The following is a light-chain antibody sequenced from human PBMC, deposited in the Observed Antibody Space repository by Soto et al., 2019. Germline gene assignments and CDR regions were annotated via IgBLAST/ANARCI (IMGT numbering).Light chain of an antibody. CDR3: GTWDSSLSVGL. CDR2: DNN. Sequence: QSVLTQPPSVSAASGQTVTISCSGISSNIGNTYVSWFQQLPGTAPKLLIYDNNKRPSGIPDRFSSSKSGTSATLGITGLQTGDEADYYCGTWDSSLSVGLFGGGTKLTVL. J-gene: IGLJ2*01. CDR1: SSNIGNTY. V-gene: IGLV1-51*01.